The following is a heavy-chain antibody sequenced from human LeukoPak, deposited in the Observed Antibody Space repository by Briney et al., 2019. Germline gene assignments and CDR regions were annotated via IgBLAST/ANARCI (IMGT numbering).Heavy chain of an antibody. Sequence: GGSLRLSCAASGFTFSDFYMSWVRQAPGKGLEWVANIKQDGSEKYYVDSVKGRFTISRDNAKNSLYPQMNSLRAEDTAVYYCARVTYYDFWSGYLGRYYYYGMDVWGQGTTVTVSS. V-gene: IGHV3-7*01. CDR1: GFTFSDFY. CDR2: IKQDGSEK. J-gene: IGHJ6*02. D-gene: IGHD3-3*01. CDR3: ARVTYYDFWSGYLGRYYYYGMDV.